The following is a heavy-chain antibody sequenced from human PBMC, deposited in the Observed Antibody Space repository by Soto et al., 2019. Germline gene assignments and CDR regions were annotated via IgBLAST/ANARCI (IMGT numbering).Heavy chain of an antibody. D-gene: IGHD2-2*01. CDR1: GGTFSDYA. CDR3: ASWLTEAAIGNYYYGMDV. CDR2: IMPIFGAP. Sequence: QVQLVQSGAEVKKPGSSVKVSCKASGGTFSDYAFSWVRQAPGQGLEWLGGIMPIFGAPDYAQKIQGRVTITADESTRTTYMDMRSLRSEDTAVYYCASWLTEAAIGNYYYGMDVWGQGTTVTVSS. V-gene: IGHV1-69*12. J-gene: IGHJ6*02.